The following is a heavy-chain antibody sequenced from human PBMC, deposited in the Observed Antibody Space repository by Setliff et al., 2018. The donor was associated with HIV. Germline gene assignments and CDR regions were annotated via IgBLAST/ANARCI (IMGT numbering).Heavy chain of an antibody. CDR1: GFNFNTDW. D-gene: IGHD5-12*01. CDR2: IFPGDSDT. Sequence: PGESLKISCQGSGFNFNTDWIVWVRQIPGKGLEWMGSIFPGDSDTRYSPSFEDQVTISVDKSISTAYLQWRSLKTSDTATYYCATRLVGYSGLTYWGQGTLVTVSS. CDR3: ATRLVGYSGLTY. V-gene: IGHV5-51*01. J-gene: IGHJ4*02.